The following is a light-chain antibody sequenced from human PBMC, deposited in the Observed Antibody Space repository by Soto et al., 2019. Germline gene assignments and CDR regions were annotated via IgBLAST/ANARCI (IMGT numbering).Light chain of an antibody. Sequence: QSARTQPPSASGTPGQSGTIFCSGSSSNIGSNYVFWYQQLPGTAPKLLIYRNNQRPSGVPDRFSGSKSGTSASLAISGLRSEDEADYYCAAWDDSLSGFYVFGTGTKVTVL. CDR3: AAWDDSLSGFYV. J-gene: IGLJ1*01. CDR1: SSNIGSNY. CDR2: RNN. V-gene: IGLV1-47*01.